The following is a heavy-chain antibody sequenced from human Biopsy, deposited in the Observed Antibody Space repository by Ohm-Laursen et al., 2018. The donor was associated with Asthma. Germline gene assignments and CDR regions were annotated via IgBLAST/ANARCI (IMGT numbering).Heavy chain of an antibody. Sequence: ASVKASCKTSGYTFNSAGITWVRQAPGQGLEWMGWISVYNGNTKVAQKLQDRVAMITDTSTSTAYMELRSLRSDDTAVYFCARAVDYSHYYGIDVWGQGTTVTVS. CDR3: ARAVDYSHYYGIDV. V-gene: IGHV1-18*01. D-gene: IGHD3-10*01. CDR2: ISVYNGNT. CDR1: GYTFNSAG. J-gene: IGHJ6*02.